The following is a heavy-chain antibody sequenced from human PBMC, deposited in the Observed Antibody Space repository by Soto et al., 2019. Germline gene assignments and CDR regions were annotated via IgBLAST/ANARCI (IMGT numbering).Heavy chain of an antibody. J-gene: IGHJ4*02. D-gene: IGHD4-17*01. Sequence: QVHLQASDPGLVKPSETLSLTCVVSGGSISSGFWWTWVRQSPGKGLEWLGEVSHSGSTKDNPSLKSRVTLSVDKSNNRFSLYMTSVTVADTGVYYCARVSRTVGLDYWGQGTLVTVSS. CDR1: GGSISSGFW. CDR3: ARVSRTVGLDY. V-gene: IGHV4-4*02. CDR2: VSHSGST.